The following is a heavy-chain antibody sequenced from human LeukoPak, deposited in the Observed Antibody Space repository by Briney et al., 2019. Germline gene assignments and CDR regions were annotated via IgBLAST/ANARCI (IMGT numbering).Heavy chain of an antibody. J-gene: IGHJ4*02. D-gene: IGHD6-19*01. CDR1: GGSFSGYY. V-gene: IGHV4-34*01. Sequence: SETLSLTCAVYGGSFSGYYWSWIRQPPGKGLEWIGEINHSGSTNYNPSLKSRVTISVDTSKNQFSLKLSSVTAADTAVYYCARHLRYSSGWYAIGYYFDYWGQGTLVTVSS. CDR2: INHSGST. CDR3: ARHLRYSSGWYAIGYYFDY.